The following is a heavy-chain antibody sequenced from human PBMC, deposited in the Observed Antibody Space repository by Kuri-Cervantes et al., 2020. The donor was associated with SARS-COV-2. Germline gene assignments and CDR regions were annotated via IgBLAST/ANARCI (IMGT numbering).Heavy chain of an antibody. V-gene: IGHV4-38-2*01. J-gene: IGHJ4*02. Sequence: SQTLSLTCAVSGYSITSGYYWGWVRQPPGKGLEWIGSIYHSGSTYYKPSLKSRVTISTDTYTSRNQFSLRLTSVTAADTAVYYCARFVNADWGSYRSVWGQGTLVTVSS. CDR1: GYSITSGYY. D-gene: IGHD3-16*02. CDR2: IYHSGST. CDR3: ARFVNADWGSYRSV.